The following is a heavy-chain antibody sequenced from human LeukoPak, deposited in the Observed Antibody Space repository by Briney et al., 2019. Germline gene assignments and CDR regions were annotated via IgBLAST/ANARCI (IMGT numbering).Heavy chain of an antibody. CDR2: IRYDGSNE. J-gene: IGHJ4*02. CDR3: EKGFRGVILLDY. D-gene: IGHD3-10*01. V-gene: IGHV3-30*02. CDR1: GFTFSSSG. Sequence: PGGSLRLSCAASGFTFSSSGMHWVRQAPGKGLEWVAFIRYDGSNEYYADSVKGRFTISRDNSKNPLYLQMNSLRAEDTAVYYCEKGFRGVILLDYWRQGTLVAVSS.